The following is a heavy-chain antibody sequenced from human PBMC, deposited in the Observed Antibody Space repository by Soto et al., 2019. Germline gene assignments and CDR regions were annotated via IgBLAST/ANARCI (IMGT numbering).Heavy chain of an antibody. J-gene: IGHJ4*02. D-gene: IGHD7-27*01. CDR3: AKDWGGRLDF. V-gene: IGHV3-30*18. CDR2: ISYDGSNK. CDR1: GFTFSSYG. Sequence: GGSLRLSCAASGFTFSSYGMHWVRQAPGKGLEWVTIISYDGSNKNYGDSVKGRFTVSRDNPGNTLSLQMNSLRPEDTGIYYCAKDWGGRLDFWGQGAWVTVSS.